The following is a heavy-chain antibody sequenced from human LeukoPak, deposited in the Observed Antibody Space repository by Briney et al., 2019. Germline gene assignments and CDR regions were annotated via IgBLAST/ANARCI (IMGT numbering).Heavy chain of an antibody. CDR1: GFTFSSYA. CDR2: ISGSGGST. CDR3: AKRIAVAGTGDYYGMDV. Sequence: GGSLRLSCAASGFTFSSYAMSWVRQAPGKGLEWVSVISGSGGSTYYADSVKGRFTISRDNSKNTLYLQMNSLRAEDTAVYYCAKRIAVAGTGDYYGMDVWGQGTTVTVSS. V-gene: IGHV3-23*01. D-gene: IGHD6-19*01. J-gene: IGHJ6*02.